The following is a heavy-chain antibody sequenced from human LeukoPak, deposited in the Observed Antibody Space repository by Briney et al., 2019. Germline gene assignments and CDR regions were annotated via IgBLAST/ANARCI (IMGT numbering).Heavy chain of an antibody. V-gene: IGHV1-2*02. CDR1: GYTFTGYY. CDR3: ARDRAVATIGGVDY. CDR2: INPNSGGT. D-gene: IGHD5-12*01. J-gene: IGHJ4*02. Sequence: GASVKLSCKASGYTFTGYYMHWVRQAPGQGLEWMGWINPNSGGTNYAQKFQVRVTMTRDTSISAAYMELTRLRSDDTAVYYCARDRAVATIGGVDYWGQGTLVTVSS.